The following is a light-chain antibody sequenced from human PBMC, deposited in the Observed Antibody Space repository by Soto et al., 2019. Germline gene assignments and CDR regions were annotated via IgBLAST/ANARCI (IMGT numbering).Light chain of an antibody. V-gene: IGLV3-25*02. CDR3: QSADNSGTHVV. J-gene: IGLJ2*01. CDR1: ALPKQY. Sequence: SYELTQPPSVSVSPGQTARITCSGDALPKQYAYWYQQKPGQAPVLVIYKDSERPSGIPERFSGSSSGTTVTLTISGVQAEDEADYYCQSADNSGTHVVFGGGTKVTVL. CDR2: KDS.